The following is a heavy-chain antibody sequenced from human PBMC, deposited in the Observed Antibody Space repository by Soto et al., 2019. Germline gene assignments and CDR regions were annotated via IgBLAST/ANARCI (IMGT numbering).Heavy chain of an antibody. CDR2: IYYSGIT. CDR1: GGSISSYY. J-gene: IGHJ3*02. D-gene: IGHD3-9*01. V-gene: IGHV4-59*01. Sequence: SETLSLTCTVSGGSISSYYWSWIRQPPGKGLEWIGYIYYSGITNYNPSLKSRVTISVDTSNNRFSLKLSSVTAADTAVYYCARGGYDILTGSPDAFDIWGQGTMVTVSS. CDR3: ARGGYDILTGSPDAFDI.